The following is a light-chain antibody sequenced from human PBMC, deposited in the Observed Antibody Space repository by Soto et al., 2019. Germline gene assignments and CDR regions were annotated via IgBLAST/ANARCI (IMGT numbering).Light chain of an antibody. V-gene: IGKV3D-20*01. CDR3: QQYGSSPWT. J-gene: IGKJ1*01. CDR1: QSVSSSY. CDR2: GAS. Sequence: EIVLTQSPGTLSLSPGERGTLSCGASQSVSSSYLAWYQQKPGLAPRLLIYGASRRATGIPDRFSGSGSGTDFTLTVSRLEPEDFEVYYCQQYGSSPWTFGQGTKVEIK.